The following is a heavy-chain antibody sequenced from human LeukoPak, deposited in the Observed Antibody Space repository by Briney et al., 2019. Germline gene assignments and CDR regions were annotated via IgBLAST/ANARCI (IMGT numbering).Heavy chain of an antibody. J-gene: IGHJ4*02. V-gene: IGHV1-18*01. CDR2: ISTYNGNT. CDR3: ARDPTTQTFDY. D-gene: IGHD4-11*01. CDR1: GYTFTSYG. Sequence: ASVKVSCKASGYTFTSYGISWVRQAPGQGLEWMGWISTYNGNTNYAQKLQGRVTMTTDTSTTTAYMELRSLTSDDTAVDYCARDPTTQTFDYWGQGTLVTVSS.